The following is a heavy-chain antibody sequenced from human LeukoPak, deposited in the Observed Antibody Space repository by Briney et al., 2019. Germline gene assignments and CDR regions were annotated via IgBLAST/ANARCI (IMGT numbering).Heavy chain of an antibody. D-gene: IGHD5-12*01. CDR1: GFTFSSYS. V-gene: IGHV3-21*01. J-gene: IGHJ4*02. CDR3: ARDLGSGRTYYFDY. Sequence: PGGSLRLSCAASGFTFSSYSMNWVRQAPGKGLEWVSSISSSSSYIYYADSVKGRFTISRDNAKNSLYLKMNSLRAEDTAVYYCARDLGSGRTYYFDYWGQGTLVTVSS. CDR2: ISSSSSYI.